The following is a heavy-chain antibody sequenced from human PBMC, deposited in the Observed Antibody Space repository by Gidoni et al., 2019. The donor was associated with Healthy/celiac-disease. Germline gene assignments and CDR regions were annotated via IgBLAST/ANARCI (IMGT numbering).Heavy chain of an antibody. Sequence: EVQLVESGGVVVQPGGSLRLSCAASGFTFDDYTMHWVRQAPGKGLEWVSLISWDGGGTYYAASVKGRFTISRDNSKNSLYLHMNSLRTEDTALYYCAKDMKAAGTTSYYFDYWGQGTLVTVSS. D-gene: IGHD6-13*01. J-gene: IGHJ4*02. V-gene: IGHV3-43*01. CDR1: GFTFDDYT. CDR3: AKDMKAAGTTSYYFDY. CDR2: ISWDGGGT.